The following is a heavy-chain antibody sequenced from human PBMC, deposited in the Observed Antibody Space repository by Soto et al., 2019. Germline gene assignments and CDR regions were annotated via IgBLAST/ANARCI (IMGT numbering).Heavy chain of an antibody. CDR2: IYPGDSDT. J-gene: IGHJ4*02. CDR3: ARQVSGYSGYDLDY. Sequence: GQSLKISCKGSGYRFTINWIAWVRQMPGKGLEWMGIIYPGDSDTRYSPSFQGQVTISADKSISTAYLQWSSLQASDIAMYYCARQVSGYSGYDLDYWGQGTLVTGSS. D-gene: IGHD5-12*01. CDR1: GYRFTINW. V-gene: IGHV5-51*01.